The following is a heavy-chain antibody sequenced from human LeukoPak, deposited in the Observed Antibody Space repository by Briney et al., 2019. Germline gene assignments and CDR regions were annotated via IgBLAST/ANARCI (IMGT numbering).Heavy chain of an antibody. CDR1: GFTVSSNY. D-gene: IGHD3-22*01. CDR2: IYSGGNT. CDR3: ARPGEGGYPFFYYYYMDV. J-gene: IGHJ6*03. Sequence: GGSLRLSCAASGFTVSSNYMSWVRQAPGKGLEWVSVIYSGGNTYYADSVKGRFTISRDNSKNTVYLQMNSLRAEDTAVYYCARPGEGGYPFFYYYYMDVWGKGTTVTVSS. V-gene: IGHV3-53*01.